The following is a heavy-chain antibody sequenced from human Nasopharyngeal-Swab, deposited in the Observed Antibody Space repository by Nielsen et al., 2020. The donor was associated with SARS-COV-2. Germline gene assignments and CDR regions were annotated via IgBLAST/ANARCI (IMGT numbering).Heavy chain of an antibody. V-gene: IGHV1-69*13. J-gene: IGHJ6*02. CDR3: ASPDSPGGVPAARWPYYYYGMDV. CDR2: IIPIFGTA. D-gene: IGHD2-2*01. CDR1: GGTFSSYA. Sequence: SVKVSCKASGGTFSSYAISWVRQAPGQGLEWMGGIIPIFGTANYAQKFQGRVMITADESTSTAYMELSSLRSEDTAVYYCASPDSPGGVPAARWPYYYYGMDVWGQGTTVTVSS.